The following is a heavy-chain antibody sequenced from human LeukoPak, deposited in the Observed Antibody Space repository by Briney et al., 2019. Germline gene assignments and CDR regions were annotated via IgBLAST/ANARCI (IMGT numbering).Heavy chain of an antibody. CDR1: GFTFSSYA. Sequence: GGSLRLSCAASGFTFSSYAMSWVRQAPGKGLEWVSAISGSGGDTYYADSVKGRFTISRDNSKNTLYLQMSSLRAEDTAVYYCAKDLGSVVTPPSLDFWGQGTLVTVSS. J-gene: IGHJ4*02. CDR3: AKDLGSVVTPPSLDF. V-gene: IGHV3-23*01. D-gene: IGHD4-23*01. CDR2: ISGSGGDT.